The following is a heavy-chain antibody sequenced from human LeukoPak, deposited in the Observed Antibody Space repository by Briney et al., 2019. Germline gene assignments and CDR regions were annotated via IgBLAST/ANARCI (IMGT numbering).Heavy chain of an antibody. CDR1: GGSFSGYY. CDR2: INHSGST. D-gene: IGHD2-2*01. V-gene: IGHV4-34*01. Sequence: PSETLSLTCAVYGGSFSGYYWSWIRQPPGKGLEWIGEINHSGSTKYNPSLKSRVTISVDTSKNQFSLKLSSVTAADTAVYYCARDDVVVLYGMDVWGQGTTVTVSS. CDR3: ARDDVVVLYGMDV. J-gene: IGHJ6*02.